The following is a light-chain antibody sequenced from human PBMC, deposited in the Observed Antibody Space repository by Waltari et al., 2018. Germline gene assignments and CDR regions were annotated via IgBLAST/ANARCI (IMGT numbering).Light chain of an antibody. Sequence: QLALTQSPSASASLGASVKLTCTLHTGHSSNVVAWLPQQPEKGPRYLMKVNSDGSHSKGDDIPDRFSGSGSGAERYLTISSLQSEDEADYYCQTGGHGTWVFGGGTKLTVL. CDR3: QTGGHGTWV. V-gene: IGLV4-69*02. CDR1: TGHSSNV. J-gene: IGLJ3*02. CDR2: VNSDGSH.